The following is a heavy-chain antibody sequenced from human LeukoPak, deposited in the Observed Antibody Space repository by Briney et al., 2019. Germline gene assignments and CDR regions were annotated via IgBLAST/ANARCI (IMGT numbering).Heavy chain of an antibody. CDR3: AKITGGGRGYCTWTSCNQGGWFDP. V-gene: IGHV3-23*01. Sequence: GGSLRLSCAASGFTFRSYAISWVRQGPGKGLEWVSGISGSGMYTYYADSVKGRFTISRDNSKNTVYLQMNSLRAEDTAVYYCAKITGGGRGYCTWTSCNQGGWFDPWGKGTLVTVSS. CDR2: ISGSGMYT. CDR1: GFTFRSYA. D-gene: IGHD2-2*01. J-gene: IGHJ5*02.